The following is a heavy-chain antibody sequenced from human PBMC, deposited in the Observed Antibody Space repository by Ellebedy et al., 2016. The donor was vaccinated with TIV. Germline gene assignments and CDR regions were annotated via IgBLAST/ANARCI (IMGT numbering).Heavy chain of an antibody. CDR1: GLTFSSYA. V-gene: IGHV3-21*01. CDR3: ARGSGSIRHYYYYYMDV. J-gene: IGHJ6*03. D-gene: IGHD6-25*01. CDR2: ISSGSSYT. Sequence: GESLKISCAASGLTFSSYAMSWVRQAPGRGLEWVSSISSGSSYTFYSDSVKGRFTISRDNSNNSLFLHMDTLIADDTAVYYCARGSGSIRHYYYYYMDVWGKGTTVTVSS.